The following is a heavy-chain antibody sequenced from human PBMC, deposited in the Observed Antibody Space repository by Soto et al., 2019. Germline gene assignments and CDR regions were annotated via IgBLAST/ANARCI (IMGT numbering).Heavy chain of an antibody. Sequence: SETMSLTCTVSGGSISSGCYYWSWIRQHPGKGLEWIGYIYYSGSTYYNPSLKSRVTISVDTSKNQFSLKLSSVTAADTAVYYCAGGRDYYDSSGTYTNNFDYWGQGTLVTVSS. V-gene: IGHV4-31*03. J-gene: IGHJ4*02. CDR2: IYYSGST. D-gene: IGHD3-22*01. CDR1: GGSISSGCYY. CDR3: AGGRDYYDSSGTYTNNFDY.